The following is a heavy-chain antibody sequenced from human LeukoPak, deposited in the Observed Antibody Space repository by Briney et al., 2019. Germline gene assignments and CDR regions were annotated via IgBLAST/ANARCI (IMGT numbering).Heavy chain of an antibody. CDR3: ARDSGYEYVWGSYRPYYFDC. D-gene: IGHD3-16*02. CDR1: GYSFTGYY. CDR2: INPNRGGT. J-gene: IGHJ4*02. Sequence: VSVQVSCKACGYSFTGYYMHWVRQAPGPGLEWMGWINPNRGGTNHAQKLQGTVTMTRDTSIIPAHMELSRLRSDDTAVYYSARDSGYEYVWGSYRPYYFDCWGQGTLVTVSS. V-gene: IGHV1-2*02.